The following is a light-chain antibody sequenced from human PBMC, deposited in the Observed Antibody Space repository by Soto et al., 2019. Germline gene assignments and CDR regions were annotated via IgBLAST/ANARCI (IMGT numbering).Light chain of an antibody. V-gene: IGKV1-9*01. CDR1: EDISSY. Sequence: IQLTQSPSSLSASVGDRVTFTCRASEDISSYVVWYQQKPGAAPKLLIYAASALHSGVPSRFSGSGSGTDFTLTISSLHPEDFAVYFCQQFKNYPITFGQGTRLQIK. J-gene: IGKJ5*01. CDR2: AAS. CDR3: QQFKNYPIT.